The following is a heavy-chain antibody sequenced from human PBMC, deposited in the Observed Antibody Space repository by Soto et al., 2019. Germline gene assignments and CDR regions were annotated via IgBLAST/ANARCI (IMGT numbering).Heavy chain of an antibody. CDR1: GYTFTSYD. Sequence: QVQLVQSGAEVKKPGASVKVSCKASGYTFTSYDINWVRQATGQGLEWMGWMNPNSGNTGYAQKFQGRVTMTRNTSIRTAYMELSSLRSEDTAVYYCARYCGGDCSPRSAFDIWGQGTLVTVSS. J-gene: IGHJ4*02. V-gene: IGHV1-8*01. CDR2: MNPNSGNT. D-gene: IGHD2-21*02. CDR3: ARYCGGDCSPRSAFDI.